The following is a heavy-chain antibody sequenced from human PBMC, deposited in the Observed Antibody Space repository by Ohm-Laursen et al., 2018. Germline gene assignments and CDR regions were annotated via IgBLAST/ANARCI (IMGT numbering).Heavy chain of an antibody. J-gene: IGHJ4*02. CDR3: AKFNADYP. CDR2: SRHKENNYST. CDR1: GFTFSDYY. D-gene: IGHD4-17*01. Sequence: SLRLSCAASGFTFSDYYMDWVRQAPGKGLEWVGRSRHKENNYSTVYAASVRGRFTISRDESKNEMYLQMKSLKTGDTAVYYCAKFNADYPWGQGTLVSVSS. V-gene: IGHV3-72*01.